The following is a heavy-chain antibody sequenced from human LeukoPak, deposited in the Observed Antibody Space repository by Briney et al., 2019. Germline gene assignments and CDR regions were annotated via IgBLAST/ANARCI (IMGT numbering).Heavy chain of an antibody. CDR2: IIPIFGTA. D-gene: IGHD3-16*01. V-gene: IGHV1-69*06. CDR3: ARVTGGPYDY. CDR1: GGTFSSYA. J-gene: IGHJ4*02. Sequence: SVKVSCKASGGTFSSYAISWVRQAPGQGLEWMGGIIPIFGTANYTQKSQGRVTITAGKSTSTAYMELSSLRSEDTAVYYCARVTGGPYDYWGQGTLVTVSS.